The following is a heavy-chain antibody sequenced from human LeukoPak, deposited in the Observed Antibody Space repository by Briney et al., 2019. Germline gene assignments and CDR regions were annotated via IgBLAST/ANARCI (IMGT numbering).Heavy chain of an antibody. CDR1: GFTFGSYA. V-gene: IGHV3-23*01. J-gene: IGHJ4*02. Sequence: GGSLRLSCAASGFTFGSYAMNWVRQAPGKGLEWVSVISGSGDSRYYADSVKGRFTISRDNSKNTLHLQMNSLRAEDTAVYYCAKVAEVYYYDSSGYPPEFDYWGQGTLVTVSS. CDR3: AKVAEVYYYDSSGYPPEFDY. D-gene: IGHD3-22*01. CDR2: ISGSGDSR.